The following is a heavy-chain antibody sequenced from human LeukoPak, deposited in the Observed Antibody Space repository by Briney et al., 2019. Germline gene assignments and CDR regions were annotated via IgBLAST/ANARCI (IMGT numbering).Heavy chain of an antibody. V-gene: IGHV1-58*01. CDR3: AAKTSWELLEGYFDY. CDR2: IAVGSGNT. J-gene: IGHJ4*02. CDR1: GFTFTSSA. Sequence: SVKVSCKASGFTFTSSAVQWVRQARGQRLEWIGWIAVGSGNTNYAQKFQERVTITRDMSTSTAYMELSSLRSEDTAVYYCAAKTSWELLEGYFDYWGQGTLVTVSS. D-gene: IGHD1-26*01.